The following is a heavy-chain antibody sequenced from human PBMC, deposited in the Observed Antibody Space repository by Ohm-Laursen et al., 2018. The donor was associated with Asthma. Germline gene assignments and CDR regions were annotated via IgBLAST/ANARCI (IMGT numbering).Heavy chain of an antibody. CDR1: GGSVSSGSYY. J-gene: IGHJ6*02. CDR3: ARAGTLVYYYGMDV. V-gene: IGHV4-61*01. D-gene: IGHD6-13*01. Sequence: SETLSLTCTVSGGSVSSGSYYWSWIRQPPGKGLEWIGYIYYSGSTYYNPSLKSRVTISVDTSKNQFSLKLSSVTAADTAVYYCARAGTLVYYYGMDVWGQGTTVTVSS. CDR2: IYYSGST.